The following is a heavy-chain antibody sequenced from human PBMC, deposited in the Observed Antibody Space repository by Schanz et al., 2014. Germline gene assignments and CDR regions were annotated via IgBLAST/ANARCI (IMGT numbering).Heavy chain of an antibody. Sequence: QVQLQESGPGLVRPSQTLSLTCTVSGDSISSGSYYWSWIRQPAGKGLEWIGRIYTRGSTNYNPSLKSRVPMSVDSSKNQSSLKLSSVTAADTAVYYCARAESYYVSGSYFQRRAQAFDIWGRGTMVTVSS. J-gene: IGHJ3*02. D-gene: IGHD3-10*01. CDR2: IYTRGST. V-gene: IGHV4-61*02. CDR1: GDSISSGSYY. CDR3: ARAESYYVSGSYFQRRAQAFDI.